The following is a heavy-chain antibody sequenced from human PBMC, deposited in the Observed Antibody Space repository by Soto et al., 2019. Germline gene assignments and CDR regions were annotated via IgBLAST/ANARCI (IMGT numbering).Heavy chain of an antibody. CDR1: GFTFSAYG. CDR2: ITFNGGEK. Sequence: QVQLVESGGGVVQPGRSLRLSCAASGFTFSAYGMHWGRQAPGKGLEWVALITFNGGEKYYADSFKGRFTISRDNSNDTLYLPMNSLRAEDTAMYYCARDTDDSSAYKPDYWGQGTLGTVSS. J-gene: IGHJ4*02. CDR3: ARDTDDSSAYKPDY. D-gene: IGHD3-22*01. V-gene: IGHV3-30*19.